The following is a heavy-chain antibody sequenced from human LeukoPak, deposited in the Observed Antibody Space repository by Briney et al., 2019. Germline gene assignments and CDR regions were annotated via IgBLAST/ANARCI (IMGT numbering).Heavy chain of an antibody. V-gene: IGHV4-59*01. CDR3: AREVSQGGVVDY. Sequence: PSETLSLTCTVSAGSISTYYCSWIRQPPGKGLEWIGHIYYSGSTKYNPSLKRRVTISLDTSSNQFFLTLRSVTAADTAVYYCAREVSQGGVVDYWGQGTLVTVSS. CDR2: IYYSGST. J-gene: IGHJ4*02. CDR1: AGSISTYY. D-gene: IGHD3-3*01.